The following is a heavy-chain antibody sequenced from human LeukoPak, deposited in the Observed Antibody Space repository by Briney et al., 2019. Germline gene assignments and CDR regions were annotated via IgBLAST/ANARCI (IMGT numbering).Heavy chain of an antibody. V-gene: IGHV1-69*05. Sequence: ASVKVSCKXSGGTFSSYAISWVRQAPGQGLEWMGGIIPIFGTANYAQKFQGRVTITTDESTSTAYMELSSLRSEDTAVYYCARVSCSGGSCDYYYYMDVWGKGTTVTVSS. CDR3: ARVSCSGGSCDYYYYMDV. CDR1: GGTFSSYA. CDR2: IIPIFGTA. J-gene: IGHJ6*03. D-gene: IGHD2-15*01.